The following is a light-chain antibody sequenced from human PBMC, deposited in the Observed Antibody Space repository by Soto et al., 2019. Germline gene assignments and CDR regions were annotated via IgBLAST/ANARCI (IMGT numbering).Light chain of an antibody. V-gene: IGLV2-14*01. CDR2: EVS. J-gene: IGLJ2*01. CDR1: SSDVGGYNY. CDR3: SSNTSSSTLV. Sequence: QSALTQPASVSGAPGQSITISCTGSSSDVGGYNYVSWYQQHPGKAPKLMIYEVSNRPSGVSNRFSGSKSGNSASLTISGLQAEDDSYYHCSSNTSSSTLVFGGGTKLTVL.